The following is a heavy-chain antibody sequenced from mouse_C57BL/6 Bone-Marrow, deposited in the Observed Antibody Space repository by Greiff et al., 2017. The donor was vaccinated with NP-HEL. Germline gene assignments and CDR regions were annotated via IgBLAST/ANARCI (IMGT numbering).Heavy chain of an antibody. Sequence: QVQLQQPGAELVKPGASVKLSCKASGYTFTSYWMHWVKQRPGRGLEWIGRIDPYSGGTKYNEKFKSKATLTVDKPSSTAYMQLSSLTSEDSAVYDCARGGVYYGSSLYYFDYWGQGTTLTVSS. CDR1: GYTFTSYW. V-gene: IGHV1-72*01. D-gene: IGHD1-1*01. J-gene: IGHJ2*01. CDR2: IDPYSGGT. CDR3: ARGGVYYGSSLYYFDY.